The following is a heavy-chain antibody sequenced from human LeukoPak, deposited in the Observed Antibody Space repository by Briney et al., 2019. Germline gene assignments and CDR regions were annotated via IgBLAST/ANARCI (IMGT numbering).Heavy chain of an antibody. Sequence: AGGSVRLSCAASGVIVSRNFMSWVRQAPGKGLQWVAIMYAGGTTDYSESVRGRFYISRDTSNNTLSLQMNSLRAEDTAVYYCARGSGSGWPLDRWGQGTLVTVSS. CDR1: GVIVSRNF. J-gene: IGHJ5*02. CDR2: MYAGGTT. D-gene: IGHD6-19*01. V-gene: IGHV3-53*01. CDR3: ARGSGSGWPLDR.